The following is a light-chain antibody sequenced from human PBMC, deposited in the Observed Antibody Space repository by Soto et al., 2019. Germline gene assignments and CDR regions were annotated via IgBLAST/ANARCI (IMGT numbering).Light chain of an antibody. Sequence: DIQMTQSPASLSASLGDRVTITCRASQGIRNDVGWYQMKKGKAPKRLIYKTSNLESAVPSRFSGSEYGTAFKLTISSLHTDDFATYYCQQYNSYPLTFGGGTKVDI. CDR2: KTS. CDR3: QQYNSYPLT. J-gene: IGKJ4*01. V-gene: IGKV1-17*01. CDR1: QGIRND.